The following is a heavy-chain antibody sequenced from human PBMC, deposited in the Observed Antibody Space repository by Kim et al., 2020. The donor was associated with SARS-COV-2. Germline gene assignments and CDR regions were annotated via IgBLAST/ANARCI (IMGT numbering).Heavy chain of an antibody. J-gene: IGHJ5*02. CDR2: IKQDGSEK. V-gene: IGHV3-7*01. CDR1: GFTFSSYW. CDR3: AAPRWAAHENNWFDP. Sequence: GGSLRLSCAASGFTFSSYWMSWVRQAPGKGLEWVANIKQDGSEKYYVDSVKGRFTISRDNAKNSLYLQMNSLRAEDTAVYYCAAPRWAAHENNWFDPWGQGTLVTVSS. D-gene: IGHD1-26*01.